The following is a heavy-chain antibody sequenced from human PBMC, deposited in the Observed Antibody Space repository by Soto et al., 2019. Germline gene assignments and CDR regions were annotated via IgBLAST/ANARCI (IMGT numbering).Heavy chain of an antibody. D-gene: IGHD2-2*01. CDR2: INPSGGST. Sequence: GASVKVSCKASGYTFTSYYMHWVRQAPGQGLEWMGIINPSGGSTSYAQKFQGRVTMTRDTSTSTVYMELSSLRSDDTAVYYCARIGVPVVVVPAASTRNWFDPWGQGTLVTVSS. CDR3: ARIGVPVVVVPAASTRNWFDP. CDR1: GYTFTSYY. V-gene: IGHV1-46*01. J-gene: IGHJ5*02.